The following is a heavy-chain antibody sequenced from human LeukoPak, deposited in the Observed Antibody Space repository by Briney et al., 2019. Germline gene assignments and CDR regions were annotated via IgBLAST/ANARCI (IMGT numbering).Heavy chain of an antibody. Sequence: SETLSLTCTVSGGSISSSSYYWGWIRQPPGKGLEWIGSIYYSGSTYCNASLKSRGTISVDTSKNQFSLKLNSVTAADTAVYFCARQVVAVAGTGYFDYWGQGTLVTVSS. CDR1: GGSISSSSYY. J-gene: IGHJ4*02. CDR3: ARQVVAVAGTGYFDY. V-gene: IGHV4-39*01. D-gene: IGHD6-19*01. CDR2: IYYSGST.